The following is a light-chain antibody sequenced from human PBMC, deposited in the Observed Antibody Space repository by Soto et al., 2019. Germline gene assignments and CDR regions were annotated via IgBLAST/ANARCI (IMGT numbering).Light chain of an antibody. Sequence: QAVVTQPPSASGTPGQRVTISCSGSSSNIGSNAVNWYQQLPGTAPKLLIYSNNQRPSGVPDRFSGSKSGTSASLAISGLQSEDEAEYYCAPWDDSLNGPVFGGGTKVTVL. CDR1: SSNIGSNA. CDR2: SNN. CDR3: APWDDSLNGPV. J-gene: IGLJ3*02. V-gene: IGLV1-44*01.